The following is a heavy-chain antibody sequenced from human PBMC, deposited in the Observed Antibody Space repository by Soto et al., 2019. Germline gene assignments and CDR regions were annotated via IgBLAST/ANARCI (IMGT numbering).Heavy chain of an antibody. CDR2: IYTSGGT. CDR3: ARGVAAGADYGMEV. Sequence: PETLSLTYTVSGGSMRSYYWHWIRQPAGKGLEWIGRIYTSGGTNYNPSLKSRLTMSVDTSKKKYSLKLSSVTAADTAVYYCARGVAAGADYGMEVWGQGPTGT. J-gene: IGHJ6*02. D-gene: IGHD6-13*01. CDR1: GGSMRSYY. V-gene: IGHV4-4*07.